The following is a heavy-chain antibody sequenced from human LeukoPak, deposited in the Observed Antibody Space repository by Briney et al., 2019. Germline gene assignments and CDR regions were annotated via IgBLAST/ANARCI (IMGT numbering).Heavy chain of an antibody. CDR3: ARLNNYYDSSGENNDAFDI. CDR1: GYSFTSYW. CDR2: IYPGDFDT. J-gene: IGHJ3*02. D-gene: IGHD3-22*01. V-gene: IGHV5-51*01. Sequence: GESLKISCKGSGYSFTSYWIGWVRQMPGKGLEWMGIIYPGDFDTRYSPSFQGQVTISADKSISTAYLQWSSLKASDTAMYYCARLNNYYDSSGENNDAFDIWGQGTMVTVSS.